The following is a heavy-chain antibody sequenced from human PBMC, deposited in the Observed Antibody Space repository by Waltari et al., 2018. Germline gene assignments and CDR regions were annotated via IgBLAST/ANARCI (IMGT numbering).Heavy chain of an antibody. D-gene: IGHD5-18*01. CDR2: IYHSGST. CDR3: ASRGATAMDPFDY. Sequence: QVQLQESGPGLVKPSETLSLTCAVSGYSISSGYYWGWNRQPPGKGLEWIGSIYHSGSTYYNPSLKSRVTISVDTSKNQFSLKLSSVTAADTAVYYCASRGATAMDPFDYWGQGTLVTVSS. J-gene: IGHJ4*02. CDR1: GYSISSGYY. V-gene: IGHV4-38-2*01.